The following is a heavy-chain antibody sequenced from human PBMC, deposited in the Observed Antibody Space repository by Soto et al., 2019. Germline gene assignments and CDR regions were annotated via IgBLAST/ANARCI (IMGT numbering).Heavy chain of an antibody. J-gene: IGHJ4*02. CDR2: IYDSGIT. D-gene: IGHD3-22*01. V-gene: IGHV4-59*08. CDR1: GGSISGYY. CDR3: ARLERHYYDSSGNLWHLQSPGKV. Sequence: QVQLQESGPGLVTPSETLSLTCTVSGGSISGYYWSWIRQPPGKGLEWIGYIYDSGITTYNPSLKRRVIMSVETSTSQFSLKLSSATAADTAVDYCARLERHYYDSSGNLWHLQSPGKVCGQGTLVTVSS.